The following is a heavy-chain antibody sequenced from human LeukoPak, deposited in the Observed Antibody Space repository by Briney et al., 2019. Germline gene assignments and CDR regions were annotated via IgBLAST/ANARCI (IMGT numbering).Heavy chain of an antibody. CDR1: GITFSSYS. Sequence: GGSLRLSCAASGITFSSYSMNWVRQAPGKGLEWVSSISSSSSYIYYADSVKGRFTISRDNAKNSLYLQMNSLRAEDTAVYYCARDSHGDAFDIWGQGTMVTVSS. V-gene: IGHV3-21*01. J-gene: IGHJ3*02. CDR2: ISSSSSYI. CDR3: ARDSHGDAFDI.